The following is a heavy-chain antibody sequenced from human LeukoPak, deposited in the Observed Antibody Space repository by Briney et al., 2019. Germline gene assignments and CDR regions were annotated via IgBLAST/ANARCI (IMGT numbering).Heavy chain of an antibody. CDR3: ARDRIGNYAPFDY. CDR1: GFTFSCYS. J-gene: IGHJ4*02. CDR2: ISSSSSYI. V-gene: IGHV3-21*01. D-gene: IGHD4-11*01. Sequence: GGSLRLSCAASGFTFSCYSMTWVRQAPGKGLEWVSSISSSSSYIYYADSVKGRFTISRDNAKNSLYLQMNSLRAEDTAVYYCARDRIGNYAPFDYWGQGTLVTVSS.